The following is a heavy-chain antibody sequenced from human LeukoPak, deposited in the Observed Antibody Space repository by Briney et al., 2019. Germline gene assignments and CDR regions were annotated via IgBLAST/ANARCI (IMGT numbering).Heavy chain of an antibody. CDR1: GGSISSYY. CDR3: ARGEGDALLTLNY. Sequence: SETLSLTCTVSGGSISSYYWSWIRQPPGKGLEWIGEINHSGSTNYNPSLKSRVTISVDTSKNQFSLKLSSVTAADTAVYYCARGEGDALLTLNYWGQGTLVTVSS. CDR2: INHSGST. D-gene: IGHD3-22*01. V-gene: IGHV4-34*01. J-gene: IGHJ4*02.